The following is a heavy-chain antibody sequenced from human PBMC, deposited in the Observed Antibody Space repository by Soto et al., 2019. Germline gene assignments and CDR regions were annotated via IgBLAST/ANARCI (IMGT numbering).Heavy chain of an antibody. J-gene: IGHJ4*02. CDR2: IWYDESNE. Sequence: GGSLRLSCAASGFTFRSYGMHWVRQAPGKGLEWVAIIWYDESNEYYGDSVKGRFTISRDNSKNTLYLQMNSLRAEDTAVYYCARGFGRSSSIFDYWGQGTLVTVSS. V-gene: IGHV3-33*01. CDR1: GFTFRSYG. D-gene: IGHD6-13*01. CDR3: ARGFGRSSSIFDY.